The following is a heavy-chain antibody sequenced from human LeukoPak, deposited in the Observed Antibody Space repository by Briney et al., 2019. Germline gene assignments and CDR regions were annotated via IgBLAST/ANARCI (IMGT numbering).Heavy chain of an antibody. Sequence: SETLSLTCTVSGGSITSGGYYWSWIRQHPGKGLEWIGYIYYSGSTYYNPSLKSRVWISVDTSKNQFSLKLSSVTAADTAVYYCARDTAGSDYFDYWGQGTLVTVSS. V-gene: IGHV4-31*03. D-gene: IGHD6-13*01. CDR1: GGSITSGGYY. CDR3: ARDTAGSDYFDY. CDR2: IYYSGST. J-gene: IGHJ4*02.